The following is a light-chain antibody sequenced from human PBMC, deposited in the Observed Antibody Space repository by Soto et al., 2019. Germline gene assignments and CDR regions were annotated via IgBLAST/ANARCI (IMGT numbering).Light chain of an antibody. CDR1: QSVNSNY. Sequence: EIVLTQSPGTLSLSPGERATLSCRASQSVNSNYFAWYQQKPGQGPRVLIYGASSRATGIPDRFSGSGSGTDFTLTISRLEPEDVAVYYCQQYDTSPRTFGQGTKVEIK. CDR3: QQYDTSPRT. J-gene: IGKJ1*01. CDR2: GAS. V-gene: IGKV3-20*01.